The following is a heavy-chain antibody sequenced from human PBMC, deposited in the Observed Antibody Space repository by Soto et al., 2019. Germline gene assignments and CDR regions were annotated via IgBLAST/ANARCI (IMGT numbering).Heavy chain of an antibody. CDR3: AKGFYYDTSIFFEY. V-gene: IGHV3-23*01. D-gene: IGHD3-22*01. Sequence: GGSLRLSCAASGLTFSNYAMSWVRQAPGTGLQWVSTISAGGGSTYYTVSVKGRFTISRDSSRNMLYLQMNSLRAEDTAIYYCAKGFYYDTSIFFEYWSQGSLV. CDR2: ISAGGGST. CDR1: GLTFSNYA. J-gene: IGHJ4*02.